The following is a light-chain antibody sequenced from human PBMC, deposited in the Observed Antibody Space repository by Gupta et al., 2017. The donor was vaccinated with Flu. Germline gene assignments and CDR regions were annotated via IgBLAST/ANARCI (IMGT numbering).Light chain of an antibody. J-gene: IGKJ1*01. Sequence: GDSVTITCGASEDIRNSLAWYQQTPGKVPKLVMFGASTLQSGVPSRFSGSGSGIEFTLTISSLKPEDGATYYCQKYKSVPWTFGQGTKVEIK. CDR1: EDIRNS. CDR2: GAS. V-gene: IGKV1-27*01. CDR3: QKYKSVPWT.